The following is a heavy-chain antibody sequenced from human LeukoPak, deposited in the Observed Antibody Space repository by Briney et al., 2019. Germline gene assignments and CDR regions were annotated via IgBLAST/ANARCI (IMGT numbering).Heavy chain of an antibody. D-gene: IGHD4-17*01. CDR2: INPNSGGT. V-gene: IGHV1-2*02. CDR1: GYTFTGYY. J-gene: IGHJ6*03. CDR3: ARSTVKVGYYYYYMDV. Sequence: ASVKVSCKASGYTFTGYYMHWVRQAPGQGLEWMGWINPNSGGTNYAQKFQGRVTMTRDTSISTAYMELSRLRSDDTAVYYCARSTVKVGYYYYYMDVWGKGTTVTVSS.